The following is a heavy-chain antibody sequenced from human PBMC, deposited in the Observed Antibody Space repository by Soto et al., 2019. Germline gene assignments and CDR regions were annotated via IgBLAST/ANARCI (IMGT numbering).Heavy chain of an antibody. CDR1: GYTFTSYG. CDR3: SRDNHYYDILTDDAFDI. D-gene: IGHD3-9*01. CDR2: ISAYNGNT. Sequence: QVQLVQSGAEVKKPGASVKVSCKASGYTFTSYGISWVRQAPGQGLEWMGWISAYNGNTNYAQKLQGRVTMTTDTSTSTVYMELRSLRSDDTAVYYCSRDNHYYDILTDDAFDIWRQGTMVTVSS. V-gene: IGHV1-18*01. J-gene: IGHJ3*02.